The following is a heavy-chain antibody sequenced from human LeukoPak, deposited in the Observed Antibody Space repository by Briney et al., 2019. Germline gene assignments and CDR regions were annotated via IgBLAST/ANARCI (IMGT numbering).Heavy chain of an antibody. D-gene: IGHD3-3*01. CDR1: GGTFSSYA. CDR2: IIPIFGTA. Sequence: SVKVSCKASGGTFSSYAISWVRQAPGQGLEWMGRIIPIFGTANYAQKFQGRVTITADKSTSTAYMELSSLRSEDTAVYYCARALRSYYDFWSGQTDYWGQGILVTVSS. CDR3: ARALRSYYDFWSGQTDY. J-gene: IGHJ4*02. V-gene: IGHV1-69*06.